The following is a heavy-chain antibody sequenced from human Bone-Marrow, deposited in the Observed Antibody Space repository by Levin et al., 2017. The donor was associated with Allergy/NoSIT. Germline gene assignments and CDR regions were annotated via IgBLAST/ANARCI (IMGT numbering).Heavy chain of an antibody. V-gene: IGHV5-51*03. CDR3: ARLVSTDPPNEYCRTTSCYFDS. D-gene: IGHD2/OR15-2a*01. CDR2: IFPADSDT. J-gene: IGHJ4*02. CDR1: GSNFATYW. Sequence: TTGRSLKISCQGSGSNFATYWIGWVRQLPGKGLDWMGIIFPADSDTRYSPSFQGQFSISVDRSTGTAHLQWSSLQASDTAIYFCARLVSTDPPNEYCRTTSCYFDSWGQGTLVTVSS.